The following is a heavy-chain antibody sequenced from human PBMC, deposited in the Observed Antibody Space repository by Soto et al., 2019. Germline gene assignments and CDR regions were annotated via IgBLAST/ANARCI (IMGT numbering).Heavy chain of an antibody. V-gene: IGHV1-18*01. J-gene: IGHJ3*02. CDR3: ASNRLDIVVVPAAMPHDAFDI. Sequence: GASVKVSCKASGYTFTSYGISWVRQAPGQGLEWMGWISAYNGNTNYAQKLQGRVTMTTDTSTSTAYMELRSLRSDDTAVYYCASNRLDIVVVPAAMPHDAFDIWGQGTMVTVSS. CDR1: GYTFTSYG. D-gene: IGHD2-2*03. CDR2: ISAYNGNT.